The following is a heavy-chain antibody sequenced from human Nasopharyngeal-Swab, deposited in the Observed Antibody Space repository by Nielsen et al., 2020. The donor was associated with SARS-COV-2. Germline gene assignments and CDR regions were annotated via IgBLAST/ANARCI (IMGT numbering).Heavy chain of an antibody. Sequence: ESLKISCAVYGGSFSGYYWSWIRPPPGKGLEWIGEINHSGSTNYNPSLKSRVTISVDTSKNQFSLKLSSVTSADTAVYYCARVSIKHGDYVGYHYYYGMDVLGQGTTVTVSS. CDR3: ARVSIKHGDYVGYHYYYGMDV. V-gene: IGHV4-34*01. CDR1: GGSFSGYY. D-gene: IGHD4-17*01. CDR2: INHSGST. J-gene: IGHJ6*02.